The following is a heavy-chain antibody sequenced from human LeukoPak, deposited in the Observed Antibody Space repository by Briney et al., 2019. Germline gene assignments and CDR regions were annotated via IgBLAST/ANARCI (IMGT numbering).Heavy chain of an antibody. Sequence: TGGSLRLSCAASGFTFSSYWMHCVRQVPGKGLVWVSRIDGDGTNTNYADSVKGRFTISRDDAKNTLYLQMNSLRAEDTAVYYCARGGGYRFDPFDYWGQGTLVTVSS. J-gene: IGHJ4*02. CDR3: ARGGGYRFDPFDY. CDR2: IDGDGTNT. V-gene: IGHV3-74*01. CDR1: GFTFSSYW. D-gene: IGHD5-12*01.